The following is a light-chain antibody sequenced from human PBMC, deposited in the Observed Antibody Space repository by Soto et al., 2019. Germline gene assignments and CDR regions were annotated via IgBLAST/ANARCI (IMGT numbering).Light chain of an antibody. CDR3: QQYQSWPLT. J-gene: IGKJ4*01. CDR2: GAS. V-gene: IGKV3-15*01. Sequence: DIVMTQSPATLSVSPGERATLSCRASQVVSTNLAWYQQKLGQDPRLLIYGASARATGIPARFSGSGSETEFTLTINSLQSEDFAVYYCQQYQSWPLTFGGGTKVEIK. CDR1: QVVSTN.